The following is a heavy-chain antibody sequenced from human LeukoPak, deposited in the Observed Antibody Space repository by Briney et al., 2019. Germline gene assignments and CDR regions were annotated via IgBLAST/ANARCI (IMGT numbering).Heavy chain of an antibody. CDR1: GYTFTSYG. CDR3: ARLQDYYDSSGYLDY. V-gene: IGHV1-18*01. J-gene: IGHJ4*02. CDR2: ISAYNGNT. D-gene: IGHD3-22*01. Sequence: ASVKVFCKASGYTFTSYGISWVRQAPGQGLEWMGWISAYNGNTNYAQKLQGRVTMTTDTSTSTAYMELRSLRSDDTAVYYCARLQDYYDSSGYLDYWGQGTLVTVSS.